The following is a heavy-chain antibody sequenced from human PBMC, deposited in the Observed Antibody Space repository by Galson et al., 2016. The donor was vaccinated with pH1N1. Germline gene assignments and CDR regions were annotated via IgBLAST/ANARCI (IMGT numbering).Heavy chain of an antibody. CDR1: GFIFSSYA. CDR3: AKGGREGVQGYYYALDV. V-gene: IGHV3-23*01. J-gene: IGHJ6*02. CDR2: LSAASTAV. D-gene: IGHD1-1*01. Sequence: SLRLSCAASGFIFSSYAMTWVRQAPGKGLEWVSALSAASTAVYYGNSVKGRFTISRDNSKNTLYLQMNSLRAEDTAGYYCAKGGREGVQGYYYALDVWGQGTAVTVSS.